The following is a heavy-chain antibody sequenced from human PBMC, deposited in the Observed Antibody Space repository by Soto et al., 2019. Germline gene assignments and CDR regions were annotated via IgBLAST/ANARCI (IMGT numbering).Heavy chain of an antibody. CDR3: ARARSRDGSHYDY. V-gene: IGHV4-4*02. D-gene: IGHD3-10*01. Sequence: QVQLQESGPGLVKPSGTLSLTCAVSDGSISTSDWWSWIRQSPGKGLEWIGEIYHSGAINYSPSLTSRLTLSGDKSKNQFSLKLTSVTAADTAMYYCARARSRDGSHYDYWGQGTLVTVSS. CDR1: DGSISTSDW. CDR2: IYHSGAI. J-gene: IGHJ4*02.